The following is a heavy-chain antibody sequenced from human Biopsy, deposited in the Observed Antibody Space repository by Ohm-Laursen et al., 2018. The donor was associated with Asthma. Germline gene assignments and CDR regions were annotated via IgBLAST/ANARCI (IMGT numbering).Heavy chain of an antibody. CDR3: AREVSTVDYGYYYFAMDV. J-gene: IGHJ6*02. CDR2: IYSGGTS. V-gene: IGHV3-NL1*01. D-gene: IGHD4-17*01. CDR1: GFTFSSYG. Sequence: GSLRLSCTASGFTFSSYGMHWVRQAPGKGLEWVSVIYSGGTSHTADSVRGRFTISRDYSKNTLYLQMHSLRSEDSAVYYCAREVSTVDYGYYYFAMDVWGQGTTVTVSS.